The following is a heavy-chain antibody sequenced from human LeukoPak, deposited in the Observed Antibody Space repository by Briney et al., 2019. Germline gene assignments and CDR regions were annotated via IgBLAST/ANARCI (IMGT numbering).Heavy chain of an antibody. CDR2: IIPIFGTA. V-gene: IGHV1-69*05. D-gene: IGHD6-6*01. CDR1: GGTFSSYA. CDR3: ARDSGSSDYYYYYMDV. J-gene: IGHJ6*03. Sequence: ASVKVSCKASGGTFSSYAISWVRQAPGQGLEWMGWIIPIFGTANYAQKFQGRVTITTDESTSAAYMELSSLRSEDTAVYYCARDSGSSDYYYYYMDVWGKGTTVTVSS.